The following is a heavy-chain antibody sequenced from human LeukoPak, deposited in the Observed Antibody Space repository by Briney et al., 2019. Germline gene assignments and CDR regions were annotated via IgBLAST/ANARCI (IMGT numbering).Heavy chain of an antibody. D-gene: IGHD3-22*01. J-gene: IGHJ3*02. Sequence: ASVKVSCKASGYSFTDYYIHWVRQAPGQGLEWMGIINPSGGSIRYAQKFQGRVTMTRDTSTSTVYMELSSLRSEDTAVYYCARGRNYYDSSRYYYEGDAFDIWGQGTMVTVSS. V-gene: IGHV1-46*01. CDR1: GYSFTDYY. CDR3: ARGRNYYDSSRYYYEGDAFDI. CDR2: INPSGGSI.